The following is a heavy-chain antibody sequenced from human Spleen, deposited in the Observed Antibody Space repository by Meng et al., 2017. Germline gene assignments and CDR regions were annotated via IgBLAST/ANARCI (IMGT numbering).Heavy chain of an antibody. Sequence: GESLKISCTASGFMFSNHAMSWVRQAPGKGLEWVSGISISGHMTYYADSVTGRFTVSRDNSKNTLYLQMNSLRAEDTAVYYCARVAARIIDYWGQGTLVTVSS. CDR2: ISISGHMT. CDR3: ARVAARIIDY. J-gene: IGHJ4*02. D-gene: IGHD6-6*01. CDR1: GFMFSNHA. V-gene: IGHV3-23*01.